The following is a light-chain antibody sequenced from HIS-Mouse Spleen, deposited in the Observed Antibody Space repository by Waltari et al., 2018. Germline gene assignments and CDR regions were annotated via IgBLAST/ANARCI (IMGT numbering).Light chain of an antibody. CDR1: SSDVGSYNL. CDR3: CSYAGSSTLV. Sequence: QSALTQPASVSGSPGQSITISCTGTSSDVGSYNLVSWYQQHPGKAPKRMIYAGSKRPSGVSNRFSGSKSGNTASLTISGLQAEDEADYYCCSYAGSSTLVFGGGTKLTVL. J-gene: IGLJ2*01. V-gene: IGLV2-23*01. CDR2: AGS.